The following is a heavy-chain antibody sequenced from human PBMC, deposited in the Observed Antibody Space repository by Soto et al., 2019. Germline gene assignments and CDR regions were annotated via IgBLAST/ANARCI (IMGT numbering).Heavy chain of an antibody. J-gene: IGHJ4*02. CDR3: ARPYSSVWRIIYYFDY. CDR2: IYYSGST. D-gene: IGHD6-19*01. CDR1: GASISNIDYY. V-gene: IGHV4-30-4*01. Sequence: QVQLQESGPGLVKPSQTLSLTCTVSGASISNIDYYWSWIRQPPGKGLEWIGYIYYSGSTVYNPSLQSLLTLSVDTSQTRFSLKLRSVTAADTAVYYCARPYSSVWRIIYYFDYWGQGTLVTVSS.